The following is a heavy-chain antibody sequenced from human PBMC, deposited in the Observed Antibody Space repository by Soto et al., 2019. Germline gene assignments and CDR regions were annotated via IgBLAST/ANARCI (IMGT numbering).Heavy chain of an antibody. CDR3: ARERYDFWSGYPKGGSYYYYGMDV. V-gene: IGHV6-1*01. J-gene: IGHJ6*02. D-gene: IGHD3-3*01. CDR2: TYYRSKWYN. CDR1: GDSVSSNSAA. Sequence: PSQTLSLTCAISGDSVSSNSAAWNWIRQSPSRGLEWLGRTYYRSKWYNDYAVSVKSRITINPDTSKNQFSLQLNSVTPEDTAVYYCARERYDFWSGYPKGGSYYYYGMDVWGQGTTVTVS.